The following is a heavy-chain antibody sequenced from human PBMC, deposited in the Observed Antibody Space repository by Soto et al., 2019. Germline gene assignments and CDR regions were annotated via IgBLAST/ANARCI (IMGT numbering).Heavy chain of an antibody. CDR3: ARMDTSMIKSRYGLAV. CDR2: TSYDGRET. J-gene: IGHJ6*02. V-gene: IGHV3-30*04. Sequence: GGSLRLSCAASGFTFGSNSMHWVRQAPGKGLEWVAVTSYDGRETYYADSVKGRFTVSRDNSKNTLFLQMKSLRAEDTAMYYCARMDTSMIKSRYGLAVWGQGTTVTVSS. D-gene: IGHD5-18*01. CDR1: GFTFGSNS.